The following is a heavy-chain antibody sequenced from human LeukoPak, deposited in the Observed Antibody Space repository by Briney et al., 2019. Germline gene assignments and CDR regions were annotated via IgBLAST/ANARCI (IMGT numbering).Heavy chain of an antibody. CDR1: GFSFSDHY. Sequence: GGSLRLSCAASGFSFSDHYMDWVRQAPGKGLEWVGRTKNKANSYITEYAASVKGRFTISRDDSKNSLYLQINSLKSEDTAVYFCARGVFAAPGVYHYYDGMYVWGHGKTLTVSS. J-gene: IGHJ6*02. CDR3: ARGVFAAPGVYHYYDGMYV. CDR2: TKNKANSYIT. V-gene: IGHV3-72*01. D-gene: IGHD3-3*01.